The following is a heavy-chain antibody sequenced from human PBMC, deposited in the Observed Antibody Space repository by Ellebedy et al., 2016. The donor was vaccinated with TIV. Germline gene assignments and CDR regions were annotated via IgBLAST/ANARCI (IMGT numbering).Heavy chain of an antibody. CDR3: ATYHYGSGSPFDY. CDR1: GYTFTSYD. CDR2: MNPNSGNT. D-gene: IGHD3-10*01. Sequence: ASVKVSCKASGYTFTSYDINWVRQATGQGLEWMGWMNPNSGNTGYAQKFQGRVTITRNTSISTAYMEVRSLRSDDTAVYYCATYHYGSGSPFDYWGQGTLVTVSS. J-gene: IGHJ4*02. V-gene: IGHV1-8*03.